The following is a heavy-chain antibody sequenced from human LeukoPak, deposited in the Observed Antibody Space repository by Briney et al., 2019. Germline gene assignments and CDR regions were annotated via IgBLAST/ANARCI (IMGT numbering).Heavy chain of an antibody. Sequence: GGSLRLSCAASGFTFSSYEMNWVRQAPGKGLEWVSYISSSGSTIYYADSVKGRFTISRDNAKNSLYLQMNSLRAEDTAVYYRAKFAVGANFDYWGQGTLVTVSS. J-gene: IGHJ4*02. CDR1: GFTFSSYE. CDR3: AKFAVGANFDY. V-gene: IGHV3-48*03. CDR2: ISSSGSTI. D-gene: IGHD1-26*01.